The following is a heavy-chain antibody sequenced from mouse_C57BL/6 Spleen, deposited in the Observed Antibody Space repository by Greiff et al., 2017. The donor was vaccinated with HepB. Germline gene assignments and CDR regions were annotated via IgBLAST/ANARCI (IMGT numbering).Heavy chain of an antibody. CDR1: GFTFTDYY. D-gene: IGHD3-2*01. Sequence: EVQVVESGGGLVQPGGSLSLSCAASGFTFTDYYMSWVRQPPGKALEWLGFIRNKANGYTTEYSASVKGRFTISRDNSQSILYLQMNALRAEDSATYYCARLDKLKRFDYWGQGTTLTVSS. J-gene: IGHJ2*01. CDR2: IRNKANGYTT. CDR3: ARLDKLKRFDY. V-gene: IGHV7-3*01.